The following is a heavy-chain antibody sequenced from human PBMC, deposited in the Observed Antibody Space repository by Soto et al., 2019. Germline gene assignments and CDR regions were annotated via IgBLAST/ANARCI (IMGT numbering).Heavy chain of an antibody. CDR2: IYYSGST. D-gene: IGHD4-17*01. CDR3: ARWYGGSLDY. Sequence: SETLSLTCTVSGGSISSYYWSWIRQPPGKGLERIGYIYYSGSTNYNPSLKSRVTISVDTSKNQFSLKLSSVTSADTAVYYCARWYGGSLDYWGQRTLVTVSS. CDR1: GGSISSYY. V-gene: IGHV4-59*01. J-gene: IGHJ4*02.